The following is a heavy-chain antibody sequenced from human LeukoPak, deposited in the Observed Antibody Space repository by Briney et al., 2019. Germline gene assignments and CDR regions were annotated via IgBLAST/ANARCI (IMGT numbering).Heavy chain of an antibody. J-gene: IGHJ5*01. Sequence: PSETLSLTCTVSRVSIKSSGFFWGWIRQPPGKGLEWFGSLYYTGSIYYNPTLKSRVTISADKSRNQFSLHLNSVTAADTAVYYCARRGSTSGLSYDSWGKGTLVTVSS. CDR1: RVSIKSSGFF. CDR3: ARRGSTSGLSYDS. V-gene: IGHV4-39*01. CDR2: LYYTGSI. D-gene: IGHD5-12*01.